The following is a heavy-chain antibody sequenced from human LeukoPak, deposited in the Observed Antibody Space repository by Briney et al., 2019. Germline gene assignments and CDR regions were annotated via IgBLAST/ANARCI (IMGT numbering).Heavy chain of an antibody. D-gene: IGHD6-19*01. V-gene: IGHV3-49*02. J-gene: IGHJ4*02. CDR3: SRGSGWLSVY. Sequence: LEEIGFISGGTTEYAAPVKGRFTISRDDSTSIAYLQMNSLTTEDTAVYYCSRGSGWLSVYWGQGTLVTVSS. CDR2: ISGGTT.